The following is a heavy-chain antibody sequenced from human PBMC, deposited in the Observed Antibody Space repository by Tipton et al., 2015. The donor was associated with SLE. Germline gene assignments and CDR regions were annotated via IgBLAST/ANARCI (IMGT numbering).Heavy chain of an antibody. Sequence: SLRLSCAASGFTFSSYAMSWVRQAPGKGLEWVSVIYSGGSTYYADSVKGRLTISRDNSKNTPYLQMNSLRAEDTAVYYCAKGGGAVAGTSYFDYWGQGTLDTVSS. V-gene: IGHV3-23*03. CDR1: GFTFSSYA. CDR2: IYSGGST. D-gene: IGHD6-19*01. CDR3: AKGGGAVAGTSYFDY. J-gene: IGHJ4*02.